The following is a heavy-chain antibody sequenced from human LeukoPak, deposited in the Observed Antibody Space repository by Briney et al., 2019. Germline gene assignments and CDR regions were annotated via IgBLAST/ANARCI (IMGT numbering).Heavy chain of an antibody. CDR1: GGSFSDYY. V-gene: IGHV4-34*01. CDR2: INHSGNT. Sequence: KTSETLSLTCAVYGGSFSDYYWSWIRQPPGKGLEWVGEINHSGNTNYNPSLKSRVTISVDTSKNQFSLKLSSVTAADTAVYYCAGVLRSRIKFTMVRGVSPANYHYYYLDVWGKGTTVTVSS. D-gene: IGHD3-10*01. CDR3: AGVLRSRIKFTMVRGVSPANYHYYYLDV. J-gene: IGHJ6*03.